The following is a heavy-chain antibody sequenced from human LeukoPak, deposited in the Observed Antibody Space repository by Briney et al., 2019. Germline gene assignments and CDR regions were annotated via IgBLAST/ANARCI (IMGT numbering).Heavy chain of an antibody. Sequence: GASVKVSCKASGYTFTSYGISWVRQAPGQGLEWMGWISAYNGNTNYAQKLQGRVTMTTDTSTSTAYMELRSLRSDDTAVYYCAREDYYDSSGPPFRWFDPWGQGTLVTVSS. CDR2: ISAYNGNT. J-gene: IGHJ5*02. CDR1: GYTFTSYG. V-gene: IGHV1-18*01. CDR3: AREDYYDSSGPPFRWFDP. D-gene: IGHD3-22*01.